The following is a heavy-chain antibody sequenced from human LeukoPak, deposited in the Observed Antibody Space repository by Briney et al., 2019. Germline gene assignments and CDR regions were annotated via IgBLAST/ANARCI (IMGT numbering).Heavy chain of an antibody. D-gene: IGHD2-2*01. J-gene: IGHJ4*02. CDR2: IKQDESEK. CDR3: ARALDSSSSRYQAFEE. V-gene: IGHV3-7*01. Sequence: GGSLSLSCAASGFTFSSYGMSWVRQAPGKGLEWVANIKQDESEKYYVDSVKGRFTISRDNAKSSLYLQMNSLRAEDTAVYYCARALDSSSSRYQAFEEWGQGTLVTVSS. CDR1: GFTFSSYG.